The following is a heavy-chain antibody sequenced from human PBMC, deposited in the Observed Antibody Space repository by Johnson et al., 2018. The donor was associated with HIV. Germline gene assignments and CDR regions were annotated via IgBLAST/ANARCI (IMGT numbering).Heavy chain of an antibody. J-gene: IGHJ3*01. CDR1: GFTFSNHA. V-gene: IGHV3-23*01. CDR3: ASGKFSVRVVIFIDV. D-gene: IGHD3-22*01. CDR2: ISGSGDRT. Sequence: VLLLESGGGVVQPGRSLRLSCAASGFTFSNHAMSWVRQAPGKGLEWVSGISGSGDRTYDADSVKGRFTISRDNSKSTLYLQMHSLRAEDTAVYYCASGKFSVRVVIFIDVWGRGTMVTVSS.